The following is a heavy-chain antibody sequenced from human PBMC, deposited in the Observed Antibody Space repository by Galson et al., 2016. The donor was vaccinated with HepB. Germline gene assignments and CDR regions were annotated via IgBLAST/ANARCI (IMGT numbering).Heavy chain of an antibody. CDR1: GDSIRSYY. Sequence: SETLSLTCTVPGDSIRSYYWSWIRQPPGKGLEWIGYSYYTGSAKYNPSLKSRVTMSVDTSKNQFSLKLSSVTAADTAVHYCATLGSGAYYRRDSFDIWGQGTTVTVS. V-gene: IGHV4-59*01. CDR2: SYYTGSA. D-gene: IGHD3-10*01. J-gene: IGHJ3*02. CDR3: ATLGSGAYYRRDSFDI.